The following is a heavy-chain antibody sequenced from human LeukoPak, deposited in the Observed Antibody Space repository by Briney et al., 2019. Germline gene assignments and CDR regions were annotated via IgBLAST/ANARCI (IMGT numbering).Heavy chain of an antibody. V-gene: IGHV3-30*02. CDR2: IHYDGSTK. Sequence: GGSLRLSCAASGFTFSSSGMHWVRQAPGKGLEWVAFIHYDGSTKYYTDSVKGRFTISRDNSKNTLYLQMNSLRAEDTALYYCAKRYGSSGWYYLDYWGQGSLVTVSS. CDR1: GFTFSSSG. D-gene: IGHD6-19*01. CDR3: AKRYGSSGWYYLDY. J-gene: IGHJ4*02.